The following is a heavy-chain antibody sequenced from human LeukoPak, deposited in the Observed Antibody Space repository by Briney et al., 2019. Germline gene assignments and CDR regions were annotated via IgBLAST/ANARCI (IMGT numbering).Heavy chain of an antibody. D-gene: IGHD6-19*01. V-gene: IGHV3-66*01. CDR1: GFTFTRNW. CDR3: ARERSVAGWSPDYGMDV. Sequence: GGSLRLSCEASGFTFTRNWMSWVRQAPGKGLEWVSVIYSGGSTYYADSVKGRFTISRDNSKNTLYLQMNSLRAEDTAVYYCARERSVAGWSPDYGMDVWGKGTTVTVSS. J-gene: IGHJ6*04. CDR2: IYSGGST.